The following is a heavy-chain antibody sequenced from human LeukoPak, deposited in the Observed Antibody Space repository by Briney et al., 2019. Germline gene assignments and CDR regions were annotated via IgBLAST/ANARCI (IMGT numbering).Heavy chain of an antibody. Sequence: GGSLRLSCAASGFTFSNYVMSWVRQAPGKGLEWVSAISGSGNIIYYADSVKGRFTISRDNSKNTLYLQMSSLGAKDTAVYYCAKELTAKGLFDYWGQGTPVTVSS. CDR2: ISGSGNII. CDR1: GFTFSNYV. CDR3: AKELTAKGLFDY. J-gene: IGHJ4*02. V-gene: IGHV3-23*01. D-gene: IGHD5-18*01.